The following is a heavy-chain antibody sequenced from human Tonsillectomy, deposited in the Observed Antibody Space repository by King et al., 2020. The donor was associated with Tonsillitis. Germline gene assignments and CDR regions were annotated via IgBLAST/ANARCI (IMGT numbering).Heavy chain of an antibody. CDR1: GYTFTSYD. V-gene: IGHV1-8*01. Sequence: QLVQSGAEVKKPGASVKVSCKASGYTFTSYDINWVRQATGQGLEWMGWMNPNSGNTGDAQKFQGRVTMTRNTSISTAYMELSSLRSEDTAVYYCARDPGIAARPGVVVRGIDYWGQGTLVTVSS. CDR2: MNPNSGNT. CDR3: ARDPGIAARPGVVVRGIDY. D-gene: IGHD6-6*01. J-gene: IGHJ4*02.